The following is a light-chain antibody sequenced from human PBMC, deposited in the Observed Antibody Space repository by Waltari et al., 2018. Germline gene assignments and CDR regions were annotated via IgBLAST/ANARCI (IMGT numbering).Light chain of an antibody. J-gene: IGKJ5*01. CDR2: GAS. CDR3: QQTSGAPIT. Sequence: DIQMTQSPSSLSASVGDRVTITCRASQNIFNYVYWYQQKPGKAPRLLISGASSLQGGVPSRFSGSGFGTDLTLTIGGLQAEDSATYYCQQTSGAPITFG. CDR1: QNIFNY. V-gene: IGKV1-39*01.